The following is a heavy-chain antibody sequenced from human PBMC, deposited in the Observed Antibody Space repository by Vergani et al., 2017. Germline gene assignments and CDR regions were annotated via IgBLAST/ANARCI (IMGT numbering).Heavy chain of an antibody. CDR1: GFTFSNYA. Sequence: EVHLLESGGGQVEAGGSLRLSCVASGFTFSNYAMSWVRQTSGKGLEWVSGISGSGVSAYYTDSVKGRFTISRDNSKNMLFLQMNNLRTEDTAIYYCAKQYFVSGNYLFDYWGQGTLVTVSS. CDR3: AKQYFVSGNYLFDY. D-gene: IGHD3-10*01. J-gene: IGHJ4*02. V-gene: IGHV3-23*01. CDR2: ISGSGVSA.